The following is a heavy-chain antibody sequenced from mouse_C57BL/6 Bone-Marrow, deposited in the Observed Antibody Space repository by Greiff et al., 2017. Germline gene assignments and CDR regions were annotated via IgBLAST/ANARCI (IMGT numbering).Heavy chain of an antibody. Sequence: QVQLQQSGAELVRPGASVTLSCKASGYTFTDYEMHWVKQTPVHGLEWIGAIDPETGGTAYNQKFKGKAILTADKSSSTAYMELRSLTSEDSAVYYCTREGYYYGSSLYYFDYWGQGTTLTVSS. D-gene: IGHD1-1*01. V-gene: IGHV1-15*01. J-gene: IGHJ2*01. CDR3: TREGYYYGSSLYYFDY. CDR1: GYTFTDYE. CDR2: IDPETGGT.